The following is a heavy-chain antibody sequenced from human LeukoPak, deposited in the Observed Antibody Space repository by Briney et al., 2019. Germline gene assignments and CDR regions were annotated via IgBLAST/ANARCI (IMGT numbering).Heavy chain of an antibody. V-gene: IGHV3-30*02. CDR1: GFTFSSYG. CDR2: IRYDGNNK. Sequence: GGSLRLSCAASGFTFSSYGMHWVRQAPGKGLEWEAFIRYDGNNKYYADSVKGRFTISRDNSKNTLYLQMNSLRAEDTAVYYCAKVYCSGGSCYGTGNYYYMDVWGKGTTVTISS. D-gene: IGHD2-15*01. J-gene: IGHJ6*03. CDR3: AKVYCSGGSCYGTGNYYYMDV.